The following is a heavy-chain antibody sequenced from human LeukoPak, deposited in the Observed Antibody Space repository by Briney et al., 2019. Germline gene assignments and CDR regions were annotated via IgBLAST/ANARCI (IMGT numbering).Heavy chain of an antibody. CDR2: INPNSGGT. CDR3: ARVMLVATGGDAYNL. D-gene: IGHD5-12*01. Sequence: GASVKVSCKASGYTFTGYYMHWVRQAPGQGLEWMGWINPNSGGTNYAQKFQGRVTVTRDTSISTAYMELNSLTSGDTAVYYCARVMLVATGGDAYNLWGQGTMVTVSS. V-gene: IGHV1-2*02. CDR1: GYTFTGYY. J-gene: IGHJ3*01.